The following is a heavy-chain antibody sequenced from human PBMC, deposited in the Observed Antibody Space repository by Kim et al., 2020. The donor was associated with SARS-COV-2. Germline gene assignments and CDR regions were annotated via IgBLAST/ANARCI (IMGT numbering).Heavy chain of an antibody. CDR2: ISSSSSYI. CDR1: GFTFSSYS. D-gene: IGHD5-18*01. V-gene: IGHV3-21*01. J-gene: IGHJ6*02. Sequence: GGSLRLSCAASGFTFSSYSMNWVRQAPGKGLEWVSSISSSSSYIYYADSVKGRFTISRDNAKNSLYLQMNSLRAEDTAVYYCASNGLWPSAYYYGMDVWGQGTTVTVSS. CDR3: ASNGLWPSAYYYGMDV.